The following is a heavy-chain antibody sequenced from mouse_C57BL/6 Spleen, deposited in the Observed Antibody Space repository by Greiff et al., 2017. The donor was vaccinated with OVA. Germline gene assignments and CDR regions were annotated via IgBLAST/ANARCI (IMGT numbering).Heavy chain of an antibody. CDR2: IDPSDSET. J-gene: IGHJ4*01. D-gene: IGHD2-2*01. V-gene: IGHV1-52*01. CDR1: GYTFTSYW. Sequence: QVQLQQPGAELVRPGPSVKLSCKASGYTFTSYWMHWVKQRPIQGLEWIGNIDPSDSETHYNQKFKDKATLTVDKSSSTAYMQLSSLTSEDSAVYYCARLWDGYDYYAMDYWGQGTSVTVSS. CDR3: ARLWDGYDYYAMDY.